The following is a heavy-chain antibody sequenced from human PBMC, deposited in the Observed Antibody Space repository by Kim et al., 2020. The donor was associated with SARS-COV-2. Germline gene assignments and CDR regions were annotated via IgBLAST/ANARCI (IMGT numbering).Heavy chain of an antibody. Sequence: GGSLRLSCAASGFTFSSYEMNWVRQAPGKGLEWVSYISSSGSTIYYADSVKGRFTISRDNAKNSLYLQMNSLRAEDTAVYYCASLKPLSLGDYYYGVDVWGQGTTVTVSS. V-gene: IGHV3-48*03. CDR1: GFTFSSYE. CDR2: ISSSGSTI. CDR3: ASLKPLSLGDYYYGVDV. J-gene: IGHJ6*02.